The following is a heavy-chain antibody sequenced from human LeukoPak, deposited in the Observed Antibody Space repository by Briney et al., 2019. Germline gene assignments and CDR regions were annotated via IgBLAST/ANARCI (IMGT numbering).Heavy chain of an antibody. CDR3: ALSDSYGYYFDY. CDR1: GGSVSSGSYY. D-gene: IGHD5-18*01. J-gene: IGHJ4*02. CDR2: IYYSGST. Sequence: SETLSLTCTVSGGSVSSGSYYWSWLRQPPGKGLEWIGYIYYSGSTNYNPSLKSRVTISVDTSKNQFFLKLSSVTAADTAVYYCALSDSYGYYFDYWGQGTLVTVSS. V-gene: IGHV4-61*01.